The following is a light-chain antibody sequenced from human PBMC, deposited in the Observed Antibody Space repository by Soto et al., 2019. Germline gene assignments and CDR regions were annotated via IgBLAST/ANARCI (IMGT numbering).Light chain of an antibody. Sequence: DIKLTQSPSTLSVSVGEGVTLTCLASQTISSWLAWYQQKPGKAPKLLIYKASTLKSGVPSRFSGSGSGTEFTLTISSLQADDFATYYCQQYNSYPVTFGQGTQVDIK. CDR2: KAS. V-gene: IGKV1-5*03. CDR1: QTISSW. J-gene: IGKJ1*01. CDR3: QQYNSYPVT.